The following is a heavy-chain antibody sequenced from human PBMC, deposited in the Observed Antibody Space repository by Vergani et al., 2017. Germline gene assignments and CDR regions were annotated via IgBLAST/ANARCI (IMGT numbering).Heavy chain of an antibody. V-gene: IGHV4-61*02. CDR3: ARGYYGRGDN. CDR2: IYTTGST. Sequence: QVQMQESGPGLVKPSQTLSLICSVSGDSITSSTYYWSGTRQPAGKGLEYIGRIYTTGSTNYHPSLKSRVTISVDTSKNQFALNLSSVTAADTAMYYCARGYYGRGDNWGQGTLVTVSS. CDR1: GDSITSSTYY. D-gene: IGHD3-16*01. J-gene: IGHJ4*02.